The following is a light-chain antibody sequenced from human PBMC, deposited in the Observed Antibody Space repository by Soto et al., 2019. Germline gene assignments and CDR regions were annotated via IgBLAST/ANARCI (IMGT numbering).Light chain of an antibody. CDR2: DVS. V-gene: IGLV2-14*01. CDR1: SSDVGGYNS. CDR3: SSYTSSSTLVV. J-gene: IGLJ2*01. Sequence: QSVLTQPASVSGSPGQSITISCTGTSSDVGGYNSVSWYQQHPGKAPKLMIYDVSNRPSGVSNRFSGSKSGNTASLTISGLQAEDEADYYCSSYTSSSTLVVFGGGTQLTVL.